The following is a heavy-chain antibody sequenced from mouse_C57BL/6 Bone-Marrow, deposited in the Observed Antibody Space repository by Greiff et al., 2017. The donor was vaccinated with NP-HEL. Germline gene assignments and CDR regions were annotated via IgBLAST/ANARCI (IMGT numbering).Heavy chain of an antibody. Sequence: QVQLQQPGAELVKPGASVKMSCKASGYTFTSYWITWVKQRPGQGLEWIGDIYPGSGSTNYNEKFKSKATLTVDTSSSTAYMQLSSLTSEDSAVYYCARSGHYYGSHYAMDYWGQGTSVTVSS. J-gene: IGHJ4*01. V-gene: IGHV1-55*01. D-gene: IGHD1-1*01. CDR2: IYPGSGST. CDR3: ARSGHYYGSHYAMDY. CDR1: GYTFTSYW.